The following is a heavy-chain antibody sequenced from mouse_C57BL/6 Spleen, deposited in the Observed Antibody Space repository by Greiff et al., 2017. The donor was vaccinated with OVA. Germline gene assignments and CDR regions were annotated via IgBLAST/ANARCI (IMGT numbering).Heavy chain of an antibody. CDR3: ARDRTVDAMDY. CDR1: GYAFSSSW. J-gene: IGHJ4*01. V-gene: IGHV1-82*01. D-gene: IGHD1-1*01. CDR2: IYPGDGDT. Sequence: QVQLQQSGPELVKPGASVKISCKASGYAFSSSWMNWVKQRPGKGLEWIGRIYPGDGDTNYNGKFKGKATLTADKSSSTAYMQLSSLTSEDSAVYFCARDRTVDAMDYWGQGTSVTVSS.